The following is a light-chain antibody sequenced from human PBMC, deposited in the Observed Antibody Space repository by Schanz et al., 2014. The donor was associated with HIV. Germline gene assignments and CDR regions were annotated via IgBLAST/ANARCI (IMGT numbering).Light chain of an antibody. CDR1: AFNIGQNY. CDR3: GTWDSSLSAVV. V-gene: IGLV1-51*01. Sequence: QSVLTQPPSMSAAPGQRVTISCAGSAFNIGQNYVSWFQQFPGTAPKLLIYVNHQRPSDIPDRFSGSKTGTSATLAIVGLQTGDEAHYYCGTWDSSLSAVVFGGGTKLTVL. CDR2: VNH. J-gene: IGLJ2*01.